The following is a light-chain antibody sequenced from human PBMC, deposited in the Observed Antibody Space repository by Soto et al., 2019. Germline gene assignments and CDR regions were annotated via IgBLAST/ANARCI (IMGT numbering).Light chain of an antibody. J-gene: IGKJ2*01. CDR2: AAS. CDR1: QGISSW. Sequence: DIQMTQSPSSVSASVGDRVTITCRASQGISSWLAWYQQKPGKAPKLLIYAASSLQSGVPSRFSGSGSGTDFALTVRRLQREDFATDDFQQANSFPLTFGQGTKLEIK. V-gene: IGKV1-12*01. CDR3: QQANSFPLT.